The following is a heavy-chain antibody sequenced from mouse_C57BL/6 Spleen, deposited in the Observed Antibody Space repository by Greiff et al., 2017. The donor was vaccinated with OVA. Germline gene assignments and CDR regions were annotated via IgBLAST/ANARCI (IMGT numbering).Heavy chain of an antibody. CDR3: VSLTGTDAMDY. J-gene: IGHJ4*01. Sequence: EVQLVESGGGLVQPKGSLKLSCAASGFSFNTYAMNWVRQAPGKGLEWVARIRSKSNNYATYYADSVKDRFTISRDDSESMLYLQMNNLKTEDTAMYYCVSLTGTDAMDYWGQGTSVTVSS. CDR2: IRSKSNNYAT. CDR1: GFSFNTYA. V-gene: IGHV10-1*01. D-gene: IGHD4-1*01.